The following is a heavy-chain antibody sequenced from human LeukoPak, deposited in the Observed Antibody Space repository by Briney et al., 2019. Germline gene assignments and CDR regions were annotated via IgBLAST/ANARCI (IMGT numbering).Heavy chain of an antibody. D-gene: IGHD6-19*01. Sequence: GGSLRLSCAASGFNFSSYRMNWVRQAPGKGLEWVSSISSSTTTTTIYYADSVKGRFTISRDNSKNTLYLEMNSLRVEDTAVYYCAKLFSYSSGGHAFDIWGQGTMVTVSS. CDR3: AKLFSYSSGGHAFDI. V-gene: IGHV3-48*01. CDR2: ISSSTTTTTI. J-gene: IGHJ3*02. CDR1: GFNFSSYR.